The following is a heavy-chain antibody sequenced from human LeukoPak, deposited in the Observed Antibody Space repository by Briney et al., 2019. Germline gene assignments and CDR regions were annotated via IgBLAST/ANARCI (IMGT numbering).Heavy chain of an antibody. D-gene: IGHD2-21*02. J-gene: IGHJ4*02. CDR2: MYTGGGR. CDR3: TRGQSYCGADCYSD. CDR1: GFSVSSYY. Sequence: GGSLRLSCAASGFSVSSYYMSWVRQPPGKGLEWVSVMYTGGGRYYCDSVKGRFTISRDNSKNTVFLQMNSLRVEDTALYYCTRGQSYCGADCYSDWGQGTLVTVSS. V-gene: IGHV3-66*01.